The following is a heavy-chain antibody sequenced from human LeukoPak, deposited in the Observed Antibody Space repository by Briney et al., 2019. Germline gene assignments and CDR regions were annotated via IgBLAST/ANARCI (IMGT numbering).Heavy chain of an antibody. V-gene: IGHV3-30*02. D-gene: IGHD3-22*01. Sequence: GGSLRLSCVASGFTFSSYGMHWVRQAPGKGVEGVAFIRLDGSNKYYADSVKGRFTISRDNSKNTLYLQMNSLRAGDTAVYYCAKGSKLVVITRDHYMAVWGKGTTVTISS. J-gene: IGHJ6*03. CDR1: GFTFSSYG. CDR2: IRLDGSNK. CDR3: AKGSKLVVITRDHYMAV.